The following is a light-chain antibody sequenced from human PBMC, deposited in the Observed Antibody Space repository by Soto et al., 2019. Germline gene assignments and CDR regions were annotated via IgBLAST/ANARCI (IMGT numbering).Light chain of an antibody. V-gene: IGLV2-14*01. Sequence: QSALTQPASVSGSPGQSITISCTGTSSDVGGYSYVSWYQQNPGKAPKLMIYEVSNRPSGVSNRFSGSKSGNTASLTISGLQAEDEADYYCSSYTSSSTVVFGGGTKLTVL. CDR2: EVS. CDR1: SSDVGGYSY. CDR3: SSYTSSSTVV. J-gene: IGLJ2*01.